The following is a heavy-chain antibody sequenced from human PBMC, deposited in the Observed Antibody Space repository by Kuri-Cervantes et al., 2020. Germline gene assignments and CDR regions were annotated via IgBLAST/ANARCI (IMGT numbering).Heavy chain of an antibody. V-gene: IGHV3-30*18. CDR3: AKMAYGSSFYNNHFDF. D-gene: IGHD6-13*01. CDR1: GFTFSTYG. CDR2: ISDDGSNK. Sequence: GESLKISCAASGFTFSTYGMHWVRQAPGKGLEWVAFISDDGSNKYYADSVKGRFAVSRDNSKNTLYLQMNRLRPEDTAVYYCAKMAYGSSFYNNHFDFWGQGTLVTVSS. J-gene: IGHJ4*02.